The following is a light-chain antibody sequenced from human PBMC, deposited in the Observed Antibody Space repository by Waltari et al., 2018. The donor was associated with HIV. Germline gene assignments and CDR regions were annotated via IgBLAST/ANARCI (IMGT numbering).Light chain of an antibody. Sequence: QALVTQDASLSVAAGKTITLSCGLYSASVYTSFFTICYQLPPGQQPHSLLYNAVVRASGVPDRCSVSIVGNKAALTITGAQAEDEAVYYRVLYVRSGRVFGGGTRLTVL. CDR3: VLYVRSGRV. CDR2: NAV. V-gene: IGLV8-61*01. CDR1: SASVYTSFF. J-gene: IGLJ2*01.